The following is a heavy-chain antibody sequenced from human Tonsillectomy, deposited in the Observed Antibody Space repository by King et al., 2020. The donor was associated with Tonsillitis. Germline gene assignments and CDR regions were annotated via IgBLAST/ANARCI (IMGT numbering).Heavy chain of an antibody. J-gene: IGHJ2*01. CDR2: ISSNGGST. CDR3: ARVGVRYGDYGNYWYFDL. V-gene: IGHV3-64*01. CDR1: GFTFSSYP. Sequence: VQLVESEGGLVQTGGSLRLSCAASGFTFSSYPMHWVRQAPGKGLEYVSAISSNGGSTYYANFVKGRFTISRDNSKNTLYLQMGSLRAEDMAVYYCARVGVRYGDYGNYWYFDLWGRGTLVTVSS. D-gene: IGHD4-17*01.